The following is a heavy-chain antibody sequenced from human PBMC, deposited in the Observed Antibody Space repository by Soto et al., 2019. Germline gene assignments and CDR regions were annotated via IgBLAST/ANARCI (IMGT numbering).Heavy chain of an antibody. CDR2: INPNSGGT. CDR1: GYTFTGYY. J-gene: IGHJ4*02. Sequence: GASVKVSCKSSGYTFTGYYMHWVRQAPGQGLEWMGWINPNSGGTNYAQKFQGRVTMTRDTSISTAYMELSRLRSDDTAVYYCARVAAAGERGHDYWGQGTLVTVSS. V-gene: IGHV1-2*02. D-gene: IGHD6-13*01. CDR3: ARVAAAGERGHDY.